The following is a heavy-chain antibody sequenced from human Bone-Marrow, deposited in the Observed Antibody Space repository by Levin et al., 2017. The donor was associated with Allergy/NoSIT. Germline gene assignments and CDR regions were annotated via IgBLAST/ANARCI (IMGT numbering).Heavy chain of an antibody. V-gene: IGHV4-59*02. CDR2: LYYSGST. Sequence: SQTLSLTCTVSGGTVDNYYWAWIRQSPGKGLEWIGYLYYSGSTKYSPSFQSRVTISLDPSKSHFSLRLSSVTAADPGLYYCARVGYSYSWYWYFDLWGRGTQVTVSS. D-gene: IGHD3-22*01. CDR1: GGTVDNYY. J-gene: IGHJ2*01. CDR3: ARVGYSYSWYWYFDL.